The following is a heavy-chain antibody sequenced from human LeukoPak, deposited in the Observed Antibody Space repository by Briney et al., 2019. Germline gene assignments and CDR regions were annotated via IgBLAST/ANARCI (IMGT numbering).Heavy chain of an antibody. CDR1: GFSFSTYS. J-gene: IGHJ4*02. D-gene: IGHD3-10*01. CDR2: ISSGSGYI. Sequence: GGSLRLSCAASGFSFSTYSMNWVRQAPGKGLEWVSSISSGSGYIYYADSVKGRFTISRDNAKNSLYLQMNSLRAEDTAVYYCARDLGDDADYWGQGTLVTVSS. CDR3: ARDLGDDADY. V-gene: IGHV3-21*01.